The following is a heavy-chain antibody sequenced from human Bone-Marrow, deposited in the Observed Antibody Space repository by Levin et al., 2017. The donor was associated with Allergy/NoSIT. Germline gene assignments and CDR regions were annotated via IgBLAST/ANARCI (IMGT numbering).Heavy chain of an antibody. CDR2: TYYRSKWYN. J-gene: IGHJ6*03. CDR1: GDSVSSNSAA. D-gene: IGHD6-6*01. V-gene: IGHV6-1*01. Sequence: SETLSLTCAISGDSVSSNSAAWNWIRQSPSRGLEWLGRTYYRSKWYNDYAVSVKSRITINPDTSKNQFSLQLNSVTPEDTAVYYCAREVAARLFPYYYYMDVWGKGTTVTVSS. CDR3: AREVAARLFPYYYYMDV.